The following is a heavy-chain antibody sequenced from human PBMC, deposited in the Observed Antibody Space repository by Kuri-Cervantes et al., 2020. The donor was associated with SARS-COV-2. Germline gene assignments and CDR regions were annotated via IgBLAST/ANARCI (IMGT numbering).Heavy chain of an antibody. CDR1: GFTFNIYG. J-gene: IGHJ1*01. D-gene: IGHD1-26*01. CDR2: IWYDGSKK. CDR3: ARDVRAYSAPVPPLIT. Sequence: GESLKISCAASGFTFNIYGMHWVRQVPGEGLEWVAVIWYDGSKKYYGDSVKGRFTISRDISENTAYLQMNSLTVEDTAVYYCARDVRAYSAPVPPLITGGQGTLVTVSS. V-gene: IGHV3-33*01.